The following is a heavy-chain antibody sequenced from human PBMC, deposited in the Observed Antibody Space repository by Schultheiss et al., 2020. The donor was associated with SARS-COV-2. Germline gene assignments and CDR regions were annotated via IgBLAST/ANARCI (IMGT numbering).Heavy chain of an antibody. CDR1: GYTFTSYG. Sequence: SVKVSCKASGYTFTSYGISWVRQAPGQGLEWMGGIIPIFGTANYAQKFQGRVTITADKSTSTAYMELSSLRSEDTAVYYCAKDRDVAAPVDVAAPVDLYYFDHWGQGTLVTVSS. CDR3: AKDRDVAAPVDVAAPVDLYYFDH. D-gene: IGHD2-2*02. CDR2: IIPIFGTA. J-gene: IGHJ4*02. V-gene: IGHV1-69*06.